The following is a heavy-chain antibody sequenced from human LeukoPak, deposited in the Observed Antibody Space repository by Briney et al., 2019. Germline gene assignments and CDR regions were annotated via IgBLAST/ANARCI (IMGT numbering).Heavy chain of an antibody. CDR2: IKQDGSEK. J-gene: IGHJ4*02. Sequence: GGPLRLSCAASGFTFSSYWMSWVRQAPGKGLEWVANIKQDGSEKYYVDSVKGRFTISRDNAKNSLYLQMNSLRAEDTAVYYCARGGGPASPPVYYFDYWGQGTLVTVSS. V-gene: IGHV3-7*01. CDR1: GFTFSSYW. D-gene: IGHD3-10*01. CDR3: ARGGGPASPPVYYFDY.